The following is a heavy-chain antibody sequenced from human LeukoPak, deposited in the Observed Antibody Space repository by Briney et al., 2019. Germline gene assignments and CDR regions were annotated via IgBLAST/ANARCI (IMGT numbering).Heavy chain of an antibody. D-gene: IGHD2-2*02. J-gene: IGHJ6*03. Sequence: GASVKVSCKVSGYTLTELSMHWVRQAPGKGLEWMGGIIPIFGTANHAQKFQGRVTITADESTSTAYMELSSLRSEDTAVYYCARALGYCSSTSCYTGDYYYYYMDVWGKGTTVTVSS. CDR3: ARALGYCSSTSCYTGDYYYYYMDV. CDR1: GYTLTELS. CDR2: IIPIFGTA. V-gene: IGHV1-69*13.